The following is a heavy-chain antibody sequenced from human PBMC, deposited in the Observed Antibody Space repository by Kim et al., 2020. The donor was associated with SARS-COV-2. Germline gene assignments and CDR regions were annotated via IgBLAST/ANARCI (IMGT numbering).Heavy chain of an antibody. D-gene: IGHD2-2*01. CDR2: ISYDGTIQ. V-gene: IGHV3-30*18. J-gene: IGHJ5*02. CDR1: GLTFRNYG. CDR3: AKGPIAVVPGGKMWLDP. Sequence: GGSLRLSCAASGLTFRNYGMHWVRQAPGKGLEWVADISYDGTIQYYGDSVEGRFTMSRDNSKNTLYLQMNSLRVEDTAVYYCAKGPIAVVPGGKMWLDPWGQGTLVTVSS.